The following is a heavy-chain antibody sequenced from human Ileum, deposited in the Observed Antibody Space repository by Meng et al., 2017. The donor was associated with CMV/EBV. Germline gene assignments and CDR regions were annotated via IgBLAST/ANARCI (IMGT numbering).Heavy chain of an antibody. J-gene: IGHJ4*02. Sequence: EVQLVESGGGVVQPGGSLRLSCAGSGFTFSDYGMNWVRQAPGKGLQWVSSISTSANNIYYGDSMKGRFTVSRDNAKNSLYLQMNSLRAEDTAIYYCVRLSSSSDFDFWGQGTLVTVSS. D-gene: IGHD6-6*01. V-gene: IGHV3-21*06. CDR1: GFTFSDYG. CDR3: VRLSSSSDFDF. CDR2: ISTSANNI.